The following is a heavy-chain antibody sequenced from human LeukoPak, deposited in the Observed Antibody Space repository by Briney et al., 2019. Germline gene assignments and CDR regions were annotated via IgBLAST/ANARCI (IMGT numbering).Heavy chain of an antibody. J-gene: IGHJ4*02. V-gene: IGHV4-59*01. CDR2: IYYSGNT. CDR3: ARGGWSYDY. D-gene: IGHD6-19*01. Sequence: PSETLSLTCTVFGGSMSGFYWSWIRQPPGKGLEWIGYIYYSGNTNYNASLKSRVTISVDTSKNEFSLKLSSVTAADTAVYYCARGGWSYDYWGQGTLVTVSS. CDR1: GGSMSGFY.